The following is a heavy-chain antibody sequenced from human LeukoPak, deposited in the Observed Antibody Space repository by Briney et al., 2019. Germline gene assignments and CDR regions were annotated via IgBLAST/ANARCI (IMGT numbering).Heavy chain of an antibody. Sequence: GGSLRLSCAASGSTFSSYAMSWVRQAPGKGLEWVSAISGSGGSTYYADSVKGRFTISRDNSKNTLYLQMNSLRAEDTAVYYCAKDVVRVLRRGYEAFDIWGQRTMGTVSS. CDR2: ISGSGGST. D-gene: IGHD3-10*01. CDR3: AKDVVRVLRRGYEAFDI. CDR1: GSTFSSYA. V-gene: IGHV3-23*01. J-gene: IGHJ3*02.